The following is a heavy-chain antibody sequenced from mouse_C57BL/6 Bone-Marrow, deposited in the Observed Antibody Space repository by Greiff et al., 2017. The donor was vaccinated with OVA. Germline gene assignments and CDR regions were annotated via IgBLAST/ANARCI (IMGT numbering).Heavy chain of an antibody. J-gene: IGHJ2*01. CDR1: GYTFTSYW. CDR2: IDPSDSYT. Sequence: QVQLQQSGAELVRPGTSVKLSCKASGYTFTSYWMHWVKQRPGQGLEWIGVIDPSDSYTNYNQKFKGKATLTVDTSSSTAYMQLSSLTSEDSAVYYCARSYYGSRGYFDYWGQGTTLTVSS. CDR3: ARSYYGSRGYFDY. V-gene: IGHV1-59*01. D-gene: IGHD1-1*01.